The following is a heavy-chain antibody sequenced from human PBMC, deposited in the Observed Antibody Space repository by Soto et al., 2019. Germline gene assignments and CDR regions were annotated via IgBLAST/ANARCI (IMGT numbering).Heavy chain of an antibody. Sequence: PSETLARTCAVYGGSFSCYYWSWIRQPPGKVLELIGEINHSGSTNYNPSLKSRVTISVDTYKNQFSLKLSSVTAADTAVYYCARDRGGYDFGPHYYYGMDVWGQGTTVTVSS. D-gene: IGHD5-12*01. V-gene: IGHV4-34*01. CDR3: ARDRGGYDFGPHYYYGMDV. CDR2: INHSGST. CDR1: GGSFSCYY. J-gene: IGHJ6*02.